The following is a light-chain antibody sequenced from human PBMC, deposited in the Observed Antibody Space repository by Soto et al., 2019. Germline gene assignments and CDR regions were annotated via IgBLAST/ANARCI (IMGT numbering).Light chain of an antibody. V-gene: IGLV1-40*01. CDR1: SSNIGAGYD. Sequence: QSVLTQPPSVSGAPGQRVTISCNGSSSNIGAGYDVHWYQQLPGTAPKLLIYGNSNRPSGVPDRFSGSKSGTSASLAITGLQAEDEADYSCQSYDSSLSGWKVFGGGTKLTVL. CDR3: QSYDSSLSGWKV. J-gene: IGLJ2*01. CDR2: GNS.